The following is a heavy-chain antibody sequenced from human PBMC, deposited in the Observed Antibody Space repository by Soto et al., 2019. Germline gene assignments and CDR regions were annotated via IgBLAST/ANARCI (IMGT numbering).Heavy chain of an antibody. D-gene: IGHD3-22*01. CDR2: ITPFNGNT. CDR1: GYTFTYRY. J-gene: IGHJ4*02. CDR3: ASSVDYYDSSGYSAFDY. Sequence: QMQLVQSGAEVKKTGSSVKVSCKASGYTFTYRYLHWVRQAPGQALEGMGWITPFNGNTNYAQKFQDRVTITRDRSMSTAYMELSSLRSEDTAMYYCASSVDYYDSSGYSAFDYWGQGTLVTVSS. V-gene: IGHV1-45*02.